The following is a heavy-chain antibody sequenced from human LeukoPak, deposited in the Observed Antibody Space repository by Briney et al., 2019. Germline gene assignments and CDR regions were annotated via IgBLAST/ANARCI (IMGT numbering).Heavy chain of an antibody. CDR2: IYYSGST. CDR3: ARAPRDYGDSDGILHY. J-gene: IGHJ4*02. CDR1: GGSISCADYY. D-gene: IGHD4-17*01. Sequence: SETLSLTCTVSGGSISCADYYWSWVRQHPGKGLEWIGYIYYSGSTYYNPSLKSRITISVDTSNNQFSLKLTSVTAADTAVYYCARAPRDYGDSDGILHYWGQGTLVTVSS. V-gene: IGHV4-31*03.